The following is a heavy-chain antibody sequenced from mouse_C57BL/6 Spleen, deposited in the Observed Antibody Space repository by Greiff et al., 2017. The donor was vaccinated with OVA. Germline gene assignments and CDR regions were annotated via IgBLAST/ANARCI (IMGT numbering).Heavy chain of an antibody. J-gene: IGHJ4*01. CDR1: GFTFSDYG. CDR3: ARPITTVVATDYYAMDY. Sequence: VKLMESGGGLVKPGGSLKLSCAASGFTFSDYGMPWVRQAPEKGLEWVAYISSGSSTIYYADTVKGRFTISRDNAKNTLFLKMTSLRSVDTAMYYCARPITTVVATDYYAMDYWGQGTSGTVSS. D-gene: IGHD1-1*01. V-gene: IGHV5-17*01. CDR2: ISSGSSTI.